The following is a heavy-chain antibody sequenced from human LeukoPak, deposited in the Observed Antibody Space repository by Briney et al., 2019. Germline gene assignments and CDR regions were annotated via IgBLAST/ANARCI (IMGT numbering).Heavy chain of an antibody. CDR3: ARGPEGFDWLPRVDP. Sequence: ASVKVSCKASGYTFTSYGISWVRQAPGQGLEWMGWISAYNGNTNYAQKLQGRVTTTTDTSTSTAYMELRSLRSDDTAVYYCARGPEGFDWLPRVDPWGQGTLVTVSS. J-gene: IGHJ5*02. CDR1: GYTFTSYG. V-gene: IGHV1-18*04. D-gene: IGHD3-9*01. CDR2: ISAYNGNT.